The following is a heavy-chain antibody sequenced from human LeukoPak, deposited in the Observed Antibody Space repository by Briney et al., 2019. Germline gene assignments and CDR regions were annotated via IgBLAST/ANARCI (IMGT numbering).Heavy chain of an antibody. CDR3: ARGDYYDSSGYWLFDY. Sequence: SETLSLTCTVSGGSISSYYWSWTRQPPGKGLEWIGYIYYSGSTNYNPSLKSRVTISVDTSKNQFSLKLSSVTAADTAVYYCARGDYYDSSGYWLFDYWGQGTLVTVSS. D-gene: IGHD3-22*01. CDR1: GGSISSYY. CDR2: IYYSGST. J-gene: IGHJ4*02. V-gene: IGHV4-59*01.